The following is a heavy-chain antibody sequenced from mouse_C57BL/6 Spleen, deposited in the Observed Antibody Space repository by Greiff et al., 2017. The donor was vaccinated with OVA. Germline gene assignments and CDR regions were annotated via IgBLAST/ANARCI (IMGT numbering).Heavy chain of an antibody. CDR3: ARHYGSSYVGYYAMDY. V-gene: IGHV1-19*01. Sequence: EVQLQQSGPVLVKPGASVKMSCKASGYTFTDYYMNWVKQSHGKSLEWIGVINPYNGGTSYNQKFKGKATLTVDKSSSTAYMELNSLTSEDSAVYYCARHYGSSYVGYYAMDYWGQGTSVTVSS. D-gene: IGHD1-1*01. CDR2: INPYNGGT. CDR1: GYTFTDYY. J-gene: IGHJ4*01.